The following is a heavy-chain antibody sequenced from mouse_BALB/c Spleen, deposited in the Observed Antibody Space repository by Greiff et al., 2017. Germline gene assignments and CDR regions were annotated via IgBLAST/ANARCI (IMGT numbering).Heavy chain of an antibody. V-gene: IGHV1S29*02. J-gene: IGHJ2*01. CDR2: IYPYNGGT. CDR1: GYTFTDYN. Sequence: VHVKQSGPELVKPGASVKISCKASGYTFTDYNMHWVKQSHGKSLEWIGYIYPYNGGTGYNQKFKSKATLTVDNSSSTAYMELRSLTSEDSAVYYCARWDHYYGSSYAYWGQGTTLTVSS. CDR3: ARWDHYYGSSYAY. D-gene: IGHD1-1*01.